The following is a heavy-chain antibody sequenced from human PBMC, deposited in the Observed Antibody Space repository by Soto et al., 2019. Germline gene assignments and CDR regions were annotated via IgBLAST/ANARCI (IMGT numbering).Heavy chain of an antibody. CDR2: ISGSGGST. CDR3: AKYYSSRLDAFDI. D-gene: IGHD6-13*01. V-gene: IGHV3-23*01. J-gene: IGHJ3*02. Sequence: GRSLRLSWGAAGVTLSSLAMSRVRQAPGKGLEWVSAISGSGGSTYYADSVKGRFTISRDNSKNTLYLQMNSLRAEDTAVYYCAKYYSSRLDAFDIWGQGTMVTVSS. CDR1: GVTLSSLA.